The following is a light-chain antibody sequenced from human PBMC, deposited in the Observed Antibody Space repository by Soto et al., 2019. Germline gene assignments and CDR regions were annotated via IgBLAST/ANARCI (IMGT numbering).Light chain of an antibody. CDR3: QQYGSSFTST. CDR1: QSVSSSY. CDR2: GAS. Sequence: EIVLTQSPGTLSLSPGERATLSCRASQSVSSSYLAWYQQKPGQAPRLLIYGASSRATGIPDRFSGSGSGTDFTLTISRLEPEDFAVYYCQQYGSSFTSTLGQGTKVDIK. J-gene: IGKJ1*01. V-gene: IGKV3-20*01.